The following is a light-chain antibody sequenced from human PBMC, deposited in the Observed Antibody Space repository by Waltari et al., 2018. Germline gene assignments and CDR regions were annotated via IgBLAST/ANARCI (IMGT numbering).Light chain of an antibody. Sequence: DIQMTQSPSTLSASVGDRVTITSRASQSISGLLAWYRQEAGKAPKLLIYEASTLESGVPSRFSGSGSGTEFTLTISGVQPDDVATFYCQQYRTYPWTFGRGTKVEIK. V-gene: IGKV1-5*03. J-gene: IGKJ1*01. CDR1: QSISGL. CDR3: QQYRTYPWT. CDR2: EAS.